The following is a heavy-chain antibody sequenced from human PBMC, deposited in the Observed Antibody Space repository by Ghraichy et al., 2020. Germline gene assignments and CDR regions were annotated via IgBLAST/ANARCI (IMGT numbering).Heavy chain of an antibody. CDR2: IVVGSGNT. Sequence: SVKVSCKASGFTFSSSAVQWVRQARGQGPEWIGWIVVGSGNTNYAQKFQERVTITRDMSTSTAYMELSSLRSEDTAGYYCAADILQRWIQVWNYGMDVWGQGTTVSVSS. CDR1: GFTFSSSA. J-gene: IGHJ6*02. D-gene: IGHD5-18*01. CDR3: AADILQRWIQVWNYGMDV. V-gene: IGHV1-58*01.